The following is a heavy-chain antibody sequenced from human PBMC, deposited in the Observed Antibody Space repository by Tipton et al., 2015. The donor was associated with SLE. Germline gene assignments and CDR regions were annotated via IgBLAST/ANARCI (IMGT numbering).Heavy chain of an antibody. CDR3: ARGGLEPPFRYYGMDV. D-gene: IGHD1-1*01. J-gene: IGHJ6*02. V-gene: IGHV4-34*01. Sequence: LRLSCAVYGGSFSGYYWSWIRQPPGKGLEWIGEINHSGSNNYNPSLKSRVTISVDTSKNQFSLKLSSVTAADTAVYYCARGGLEPPFRYYGMDVWGQGTTVTVSS. CDR1: GGSFSGYY. CDR2: INHSGSN.